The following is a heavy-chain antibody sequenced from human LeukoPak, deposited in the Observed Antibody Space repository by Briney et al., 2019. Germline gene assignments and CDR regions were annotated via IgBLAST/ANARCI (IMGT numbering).Heavy chain of an antibody. D-gene: IGHD3-10*01. J-gene: IGHJ4*02. V-gene: IGHV4-39*07. CDR2: IYYSGST. CDR1: GGSISSSSYY. Sequence: SETLSLTCTVSGGSISSSSYYWGWIRQPPGKGLEWIGSIYYSGSTYCNPSLKSRVTISVDTSKNQFSLKLSSVTAADTAVYYCARDGRLIWFGELTYFDYWGQGTLVTVSS. CDR3: ARDGRLIWFGELTYFDY.